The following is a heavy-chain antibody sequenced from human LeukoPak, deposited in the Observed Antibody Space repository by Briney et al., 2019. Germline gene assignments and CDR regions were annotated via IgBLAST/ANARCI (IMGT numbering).Heavy chain of an antibody. CDR3: ARSYRDYFDY. CDR2: IYTSGST. CDR1: GGSISSGSYY. V-gene: IGHV4-61*02. J-gene: IGHJ4*02. D-gene: IGHD1-26*01. Sequence: PSQTLSLTCTVSGGSISSGSYYWSWIRQPAGKGLEWIGRIYTSGSTNYNPSLKSRVTISVDTSKNQFSLKLSSVTAADTAVYYCARSYRDYFDYWGQGTLVTVSS.